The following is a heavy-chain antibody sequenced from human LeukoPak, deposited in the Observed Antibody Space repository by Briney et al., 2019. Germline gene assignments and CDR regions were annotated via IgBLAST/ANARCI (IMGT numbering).Heavy chain of an antibody. V-gene: IGHV3-23*01. CDR2: ISGSGGST. CDR1: GFTFSSYA. D-gene: IGHD3-22*01. CDR3: ARDDKTYYYDSSGYYPYWY. J-gene: IGHJ4*02. Sequence: GGSLRLSCAASGFTFSSYAMSWVRQAPGKGLEWVSAISGSGGSTYYADSVKGRFTISRDNSKNTLYLQMNSLRAEDTAVYYCARDDKTYYYDSSGYYPYWYWGQGTLVTVSS.